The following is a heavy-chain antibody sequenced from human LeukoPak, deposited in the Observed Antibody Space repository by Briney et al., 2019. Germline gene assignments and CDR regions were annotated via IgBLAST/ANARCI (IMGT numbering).Heavy chain of an antibody. CDR1: GGTFSSYA. CDR3: ARGALYYGVSPRYYYMDV. CDR2: IIPIFGTA. D-gene: IGHD4-17*01. V-gene: IGHV1-69*05. J-gene: IGHJ6*03. Sequence: SVKVSCKASGGTFSSYAISWVRQAPGQGLEWMGRIIPIFGTANHAQKFQGRVTITTDESTSTAYMELSSLRSEDTAVYYCARGALYYGVSPRYYYMDVWGKGTTVTVSS.